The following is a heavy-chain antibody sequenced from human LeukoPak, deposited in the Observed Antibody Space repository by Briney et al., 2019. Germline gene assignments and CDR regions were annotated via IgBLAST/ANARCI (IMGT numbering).Heavy chain of an antibody. J-gene: IGHJ4*02. CDR3: ARDRRYSYGYDY. CDR1: GGSISSYY. CDR2: IYYSGST. Sequence: APETLSLTCTVSGGSISSYYWSWIRQPPGKGLEWNGYIYYSGSTNYNPSLKSRVTISVDTSKNQFSLKLSSVTAADTAVYYCARDRRYSYGYDYWGQGTLVTVSS. D-gene: IGHD5-18*01. V-gene: IGHV4-59*01.